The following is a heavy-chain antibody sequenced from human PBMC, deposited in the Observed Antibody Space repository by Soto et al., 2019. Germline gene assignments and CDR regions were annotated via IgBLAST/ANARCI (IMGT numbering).Heavy chain of an antibody. J-gene: IGHJ4*02. Sequence: EVQLLDSGGGLVQPGGSLRLSCAASGFSFSSFAMSWVRQAPGKGLEWVSTISGSGGSTFYADSVKGRFTISRDNSKNTLSVQMNSLRAEHTAVYYCAKDPRAWSCFDYWGQRTLVTVSS. CDR3: AKDPRAWSCFDY. V-gene: IGHV3-23*01. D-gene: IGHD2-15*01. CDR2: ISGSGGST. CDR1: GFSFSSFA.